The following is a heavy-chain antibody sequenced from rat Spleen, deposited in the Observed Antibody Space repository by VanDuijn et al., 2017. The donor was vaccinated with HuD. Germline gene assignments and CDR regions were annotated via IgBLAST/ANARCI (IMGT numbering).Heavy chain of an antibody. CDR1: GFSLNSNG. J-gene: IGHJ2*01. V-gene: IGHV2S12*01. CDR3: TREGFSDTFCDF. CDR2: ISSGGKT. D-gene: IGHD4-1*01. Sequence: QVELKESGPGLVQPSQTLSLTCSVSGFSLNSNGLSWVRQPPGKGLEWIAAISSGGKTYYNSVLKSRLSISRDTSKSQVFLKMNKLQTEDSAIYFCTREGFSDTFCDFWGQGVMVTVSS.